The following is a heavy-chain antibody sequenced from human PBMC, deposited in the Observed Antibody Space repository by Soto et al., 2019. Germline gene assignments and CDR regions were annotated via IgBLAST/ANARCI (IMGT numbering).Heavy chain of an antibody. J-gene: IGHJ4*02. CDR3: AHAGDYDLLSFDH. CDR1: GLSLTPTDMG. CDR2: IYWDDDK. Sequence: QITLKESGPPLVRPAQTLTLTCALSGLSLTPTDMGVAWIRQPPGKALEWLALIYWDDDKRYSPSLKNRLAISKDTSRNRVVLTSTNMNPEDTGTYFCAHAGDYDLLSFDHWGPGTLVTVSS. D-gene: IGHD4-17*01. V-gene: IGHV2-5*02.